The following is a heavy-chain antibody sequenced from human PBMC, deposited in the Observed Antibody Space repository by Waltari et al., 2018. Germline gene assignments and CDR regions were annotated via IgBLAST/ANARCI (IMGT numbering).Heavy chain of an antibody. Sequence: EVQLVESGGGLVQPGGSLRLSCAASGFTFSSYAMHWVRHVTGKSLEWVSGIATDGDTNDPGSGKGRFTIARENAKNSLYLQMNSLRAEDTAVYYCAREGETSPGTWYFDLWGRGTLVTVSS. V-gene: IGHV3-13*01. CDR3: AREGETSPGTWYFDL. J-gene: IGHJ2*01. D-gene: IGHD2-2*01. CDR1: GFTFSSYA. CDR2: IATDGDT.